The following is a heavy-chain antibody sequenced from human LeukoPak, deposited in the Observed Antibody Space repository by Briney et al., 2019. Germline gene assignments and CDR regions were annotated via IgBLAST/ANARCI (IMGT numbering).Heavy chain of an antibody. CDR3: ARDRSQYYYGSSGYGDFDY. V-gene: IGHV3-33*01. CDR2: IGYDGSNK. Sequence: PGGSLRLSCAASGFTFSSYVMHWVRQAPGKGLEWVAVIGYDGSNKFYADSVKGRFTISRDNPKSTVFLQMSSLRAEDTAVYYCARDRSQYYYGSSGYGDFDYWGQGTLVTVSS. D-gene: IGHD3-22*01. J-gene: IGHJ4*02. CDR1: GFTFSSYV.